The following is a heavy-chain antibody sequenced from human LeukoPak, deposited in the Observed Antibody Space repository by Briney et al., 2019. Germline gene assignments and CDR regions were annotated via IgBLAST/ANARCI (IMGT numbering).Heavy chain of an antibody. CDR2: ISAYNGNT. J-gene: IGHJ4*02. CDR1: GYTFTSYG. CDR3: VLAGYCSSTSCYGHFDY. D-gene: IGHD2-2*01. Sequence: ASVKVSCKASGYTFTSYGISWVRQAPGQGLEWMGWISAYNGNTNYAQKLQGRVTMTTDTSTSTAYMELRSLRSDDTAVYYCVLAGYCSSTSCYGHFDYWGQGTLVTASS. V-gene: IGHV1-18*01.